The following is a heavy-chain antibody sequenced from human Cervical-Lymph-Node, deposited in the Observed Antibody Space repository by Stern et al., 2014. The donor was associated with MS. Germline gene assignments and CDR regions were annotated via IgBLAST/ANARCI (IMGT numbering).Heavy chain of an antibody. J-gene: IGHJ5*02. D-gene: IGHD6-13*01. CDR3: ALSSETSDRWYSLGYDL. Sequence: VQLVESGAEVTKPGYSVKVSCKASGGTFSKFPSSWVRQAPGQGLEWMVGIFPVFGTPTYAQEFRGRVTITADVSTSTVYMELSSLRSDDTAVYYCALSSETSDRWYSLGYDLWGQGTLVTVSS. CDR2: IFPVFGTP. CDR1: GGTFSKFP. V-gene: IGHV1-69*01.